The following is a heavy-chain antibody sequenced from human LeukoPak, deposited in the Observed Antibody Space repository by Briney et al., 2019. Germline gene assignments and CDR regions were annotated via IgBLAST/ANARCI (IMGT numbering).Heavy chain of an antibody. CDR3: AGSGYSYGPRFDY. J-gene: IGHJ4*02. D-gene: IGHD5-18*01. CDR1: GGSISSGGYY. V-gene: IGHV4-30-2*02. CDR2: IYHSGST. Sequence: SETLSLTCTVSGGSISSGGYYWSWIRQPPGKGLEWIGYIYHSGSTYYNPSLKSRVTISVDRSKNQFSLKLSSVTAADTAVYYCAGSGYSYGPRFDYWGQGTLVTVSS.